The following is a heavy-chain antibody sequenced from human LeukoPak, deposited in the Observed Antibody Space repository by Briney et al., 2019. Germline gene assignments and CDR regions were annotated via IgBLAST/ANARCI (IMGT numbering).Heavy chain of an antibody. Sequence: PSETLSLTCTVSGGSISPYYWSWIRQPPGKGLECIGYIYYSGSTNYSPSLKSRVTISVDTSKNQFSLKLSPVTAADTAVYYCARGGWSLDLWGRGTLVTVSS. D-gene: IGHD3-16*01. CDR3: ARGGWSLDL. CDR1: GGSISPYY. V-gene: IGHV4-59*01. CDR2: IYYSGST. J-gene: IGHJ2*01.